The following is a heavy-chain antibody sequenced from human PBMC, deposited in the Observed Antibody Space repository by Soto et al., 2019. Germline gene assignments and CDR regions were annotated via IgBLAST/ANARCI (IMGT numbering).Heavy chain of an antibody. V-gene: IGHV5-51*01. CDR3: ARRGYSYAELRVLDV. CDR2: IYPGDSDT. Sequence: PGESLKISCKGSGYIFTTCWIGWVRQMTGKGLEWMGNIYPGDSDTRYSPSFQGQVTISADKSINTAYLQWSSLKASDTAIYYCARRGYSYAELRVLDVWGQGTTVTVSS. D-gene: IGHD5-18*01. J-gene: IGHJ6*02. CDR1: GYIFTTCW.